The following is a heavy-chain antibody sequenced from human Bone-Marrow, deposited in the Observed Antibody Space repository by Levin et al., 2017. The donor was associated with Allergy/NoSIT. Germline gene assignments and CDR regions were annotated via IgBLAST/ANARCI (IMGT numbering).Heavy chain of an antibody. D-gene: IGHD4-17*01. CDR3: THSRPPLRTRHFDY. CDR1: GFSLSSPGVG. V-gene: IGHV2-5*02. J-gene: IGHJ4*02. CDR2: IYWDEDK. Sequence: ESGPTLVKPTQTLTLTCSYSGFSLSSPGVGVGWVRQSPGKALEWLALIYWDEDKRYSPSLRSRLSVTMDTSKNQVFLRMTNMDPADTGTYYCTHSRPPLRTRHFDYWGQGALVNVSS.